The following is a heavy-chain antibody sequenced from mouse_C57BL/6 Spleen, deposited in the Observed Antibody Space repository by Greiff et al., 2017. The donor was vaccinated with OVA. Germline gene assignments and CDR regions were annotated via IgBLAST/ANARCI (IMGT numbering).Heavy chain of an antibody. CDR2: IYPGDGDT. Sequence: QVQLKQSGPELVKPGASVKISCKASGYAFSSSWMNWVKQRPGKGLEWIGRIYPGDGDTNYNGKFKGKATLTADKSSSTAYMQLSSLTSEDSAVYFCARTYDSYWYFDVWGTGTTVTVSS. CDR1: GYAFSSSW. V-gene: IGHV1-82*01. J-gene: IGHJ1*03. CDR3: ARTYDSYWYFDV. D-gene: IGHD2-4*01.